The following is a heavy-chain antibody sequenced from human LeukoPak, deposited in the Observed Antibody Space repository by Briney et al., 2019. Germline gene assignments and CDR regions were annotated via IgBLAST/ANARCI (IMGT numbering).Heavy chain of an antibody. Sequence: GGSLRLSCAASGFTVSSNYMSWVRQAPGKGLEWVSVIYSGSSTYYADSVKGRFTISRDNSKNTLYLQMNSLRAEDTAVYYCARDRVVPAAIGNWFDPWGQGTLVTVSS. J-gene: IGHJ5*02. V-gene: IGHV3-66*02. CDR3: ARDRVVPAAIGNWFDP. D-gene: IGHD2-2*01. CDR1: GFTVSSNY. CDR2: IYSGSST.